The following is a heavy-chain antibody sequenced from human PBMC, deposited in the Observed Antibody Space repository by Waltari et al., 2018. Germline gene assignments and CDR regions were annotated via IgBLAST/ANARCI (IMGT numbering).Heavy chain of an antibody. CDR3: ARGYNYGPYYFDY. CDR2: ILPFVDRD. CDR1: GDTFKNYA. J-gene: IGHJ4*02. D-gene: IGHD5-12*01. V-gene: IGHV1-69*04. Sequence: QVQLVQSGAEVKRPGSSVKVSCKASGDTFKNYAISWGRQAPGLGLEGMGRILPFVDRDHYAQKFQGRLTITADKSTTTAYMELTGLTSEDTAVYYCARGYNYGPYYFDYWGQGTLVSVSS.